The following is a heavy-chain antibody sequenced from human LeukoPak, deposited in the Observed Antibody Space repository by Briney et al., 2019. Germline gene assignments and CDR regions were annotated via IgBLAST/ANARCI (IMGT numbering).Heavy chain of an antibody. CDR2: ISYSGNT. J-gene: IGHJ4*02. V-gene: IGHV4-30-4*07. D-gene: IGHD3-3*01. Sequence: SETLSLTCAVYGGSFSGYSWSWIRQPPGKGLEWIGYISYSGNTYYNPSLKSRLTISVDTSKNQFSLKLSSVTAADTAVYYCARGERYDFHFDYWGQGTLVTVSS. CDR3: ARGERYDFHFDY. CDR1: GGSFSGYS.